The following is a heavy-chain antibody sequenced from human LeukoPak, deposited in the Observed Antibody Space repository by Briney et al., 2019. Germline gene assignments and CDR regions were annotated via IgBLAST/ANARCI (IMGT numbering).Heavy chain of an antibody. CDR1: GFTFSSNA. J-gene: IGHJ4*02. D-gene: IGHD2-2*01. CDR3: ARDTGGVPAAQYYFDC. V-gene: IGHV3-30-3*01. CDR2: ISYDGSNM. Sequence: PGRSLRLSCAASGFTFSSNALHWVRQAPGKGLEWVAVISYDGSNMYYADSVKGRFSISRDNSKNTLYLQINSLRAEDTAVYYCARDTGGVPAAQYYFDCWGQGPLVTVSS.